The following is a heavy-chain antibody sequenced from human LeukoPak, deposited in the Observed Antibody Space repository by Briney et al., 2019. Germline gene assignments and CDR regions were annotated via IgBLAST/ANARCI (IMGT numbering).Heavy chain of an antibody. J-gene: IGHJ4*02. Sequence: PSETLSLTCAVYGGSFSGYYWSWIRQPPGKGLEWIGEINHSGSTNYNPSLKSRVTISVDTSRNQFSLKLSSVTAADTAMYYCVKSGGYGLIDYWGQGTLVTVSS. D-gene: IGHD1-26*01. CDR1: GGSFSGYY. CDR2: INHSGST. CDR3: VKSGGYGLIDY. V-gene: IGHV4-34*01.